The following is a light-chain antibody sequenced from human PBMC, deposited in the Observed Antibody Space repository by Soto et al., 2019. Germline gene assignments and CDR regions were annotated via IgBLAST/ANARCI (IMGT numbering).Light chain of an antibody. J-gene: IGLJ2*01. CDR3: ATWDDSLNGVV. CDR1: SSNIGSNI. V-gene: IGLV1-44*01. Sequence: QLVLTQPPSASGTPGQRVTISCSGGSSNIGSNIVNWYQQLPGTAPKLLIYSNNQRPSGVPDRFSGSRSDTSASLAISGLQSEDEADYYCATWDDSLNGVVFGGGTKLTVL. CDR2: SNN.